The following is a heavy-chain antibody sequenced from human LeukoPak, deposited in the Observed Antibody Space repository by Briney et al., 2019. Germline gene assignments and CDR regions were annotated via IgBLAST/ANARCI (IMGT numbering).Heavy chain of an antibody. D-gene: IGHD5-18*01. CDR1: GGSISSGGYY. CDR3: ARGYSDGLIYYFDY. Sequence: SQTLSLTCTVSGGSISSGGYYWSWIRQHPGKGLEWIGYIYSSGSTYYNPSLKSRVTISVDTSKNQFSLKLSSVTAADTAVYYCARGYSDGLIYYFDYWGQGTLVTVSS. CDR2: IYSSGST. V-gene: IGHV4-31*03. J-gene: IGHJ4*02.